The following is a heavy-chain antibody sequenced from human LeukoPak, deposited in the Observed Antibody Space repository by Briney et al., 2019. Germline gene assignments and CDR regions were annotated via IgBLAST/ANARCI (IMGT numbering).Heavy chain of an antibody. D-gene: IGHD3-22*01. CDR2: IYYSGST. CDR3: ARRLYYYDSSGYSTAFDI. V-gene: IGHV4-39*01. Sequence: SETLSLTCTVSGGSISSSSYYWGWIRQPPGKGLEWIGSIYYSGSTYYNPSLKSRVTISVDTSKNQFSLKLSSVTAADTAVYYCARRLYYYDSSGYSTAFDIWGQGTMVTVSS. J-gene: IGHJ3*02. CDR1: GGSISSSSYY.